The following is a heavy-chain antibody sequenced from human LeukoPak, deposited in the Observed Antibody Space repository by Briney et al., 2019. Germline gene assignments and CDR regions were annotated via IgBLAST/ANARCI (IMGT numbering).Heavy chain of an antibody. CDR2: INHSGST. Sequence: SETLSLTCAVYGGSFSGYYWSWIRQPPGKGLEWIGEINHSGSTNYNPSLKSRVTISADTSKNQFSLKLSSVTAADTAVYYCARLPGHYYYYYMDVWGKGTTVTVSS. CDR3: ARLPGHYYYYYMDV. V-gene: IGHV4-34*01. D-gene: IGHD1-1*01. CDR1: GGSFSGYY. J-gene: IGHJ6*03.